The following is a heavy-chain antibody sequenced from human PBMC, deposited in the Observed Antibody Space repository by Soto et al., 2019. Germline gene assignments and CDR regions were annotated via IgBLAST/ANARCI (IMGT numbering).Heavy chain of an antibody. CDR3: ARRWGYSFDY. CDR1: GGSIISYD. D-gene: IGHD7-27*01. CDR2: IYYSGST. Sequence: SETLSLTWTVSGGSIISYDWGWIRRPPGKGLEWIGSIYYSGSTYYNPSLKSRVTISVDTSKNQFSLKLSSVTAADTAVYYCARRWGYSFDYWGQGTLVTVSS. J-gene: IGHJ4*02. V-gene: IGHV4-39*01.